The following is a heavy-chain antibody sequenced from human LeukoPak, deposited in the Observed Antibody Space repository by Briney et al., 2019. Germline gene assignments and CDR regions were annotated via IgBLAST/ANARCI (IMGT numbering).Heavy chain of an antibody. D-gene: IGHD1-7*01. CDR1: GFTFSSFG. CDR2: ISSSSNTI. Sequence: PGGSLRLSCAASGFTFSSFGMNWVRQAPGKGLEWVSYISSSSNTIYYADSVKGRFTISRDNAKNSLYLQMNSLKTEDTAVYYCTSGTMGGDYWGQGTLVTVSS. CDR3: TSGTMGGDY. J-gene: IGHJ4*02. V-gene: IGHV3-48*01.